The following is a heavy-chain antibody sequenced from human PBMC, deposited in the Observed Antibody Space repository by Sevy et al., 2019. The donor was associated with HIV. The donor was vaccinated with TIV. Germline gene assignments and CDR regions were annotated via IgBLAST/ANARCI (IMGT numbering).Heavy chain of an antibody. Sequence: GGSLRLSCAASGFTFDDYAMHWVRQAPGKGLEWVSGISWNSGSIGYADSVKGRFTISRDNAKNSLYLQMNSLRAEDTALYYCAKGRDLAYYYYYMDVWGKGTTVTVS. V-gene: IGHV3-9*01. CDR1: GFTFDDYA. CDR3: AKGRDLAYYYYYMDV. CDR2: ISWNSGSI. J-gene: IGHJ6*03.